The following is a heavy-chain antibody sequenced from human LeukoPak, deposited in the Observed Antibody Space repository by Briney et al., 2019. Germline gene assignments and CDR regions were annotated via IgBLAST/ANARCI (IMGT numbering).Heavy chain of an antibody. J-gene: IGHJ4*01. Sequence: ASETLSLTCTVSGGSISSSSYYWGWIRQPPGKGLEWIGSIYYSGSTYYNPSLKSRVTISVDTSKNQFSLKLSSVTAADTAVYYCARRGGMITFGGVIVPYYFDYWGQGTLVTVSS. D-gene: IGHD3-16*02. CDR3: ARRGGMITFGGVIVPYYFDY. CDR2: IYYSGST. V-gene: IGHV4-39*01. CDR1: GGSISSSSYY.